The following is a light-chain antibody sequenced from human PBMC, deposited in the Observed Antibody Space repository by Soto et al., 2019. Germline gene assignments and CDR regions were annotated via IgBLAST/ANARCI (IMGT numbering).Light chain of an antibody. CDR3: QAWDSTGV. Sequence: YELTQAPSVSVSPGQTASITCSGDKLGDKYTCWYQQKPGQSPVLVIYQDSKRPSGIPERFSGSNSGNTATLTISGTQAMDEADYYCQAWDSTGVFGGGTKVTVL. CDR1: KLGDKY. J-gene: IGLJ3*02. CDR2: QDS. V-gene: IGLV3-1*01.